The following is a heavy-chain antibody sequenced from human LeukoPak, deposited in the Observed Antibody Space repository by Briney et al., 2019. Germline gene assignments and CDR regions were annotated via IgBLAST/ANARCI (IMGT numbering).Heavy chain of an antibody. Sequence: PGGSLRLSCADSGCTFSSYSMNWVRQAPGKGLEWVSSISSSSSYIYYADSVKGRFTISRDNAKNSLYLQMNSLRAEDTAVYYCARGDDILTGYYLDFDYWGQGTLVTVSS. D-gene: IGHD3-9*01. J-gene: IGHJ4*02. CDR1: GCTFSSYS. CDR3: ARGDDILTGYYLDFDY. CDR2: ISSSSSYI. V-gene: IGHV3-21*01.